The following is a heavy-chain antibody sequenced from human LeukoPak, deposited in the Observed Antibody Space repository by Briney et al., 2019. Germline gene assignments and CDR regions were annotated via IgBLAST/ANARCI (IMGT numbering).Heavy chain of an antibody. D-gene: IGHD6-13*01. CDR2: INHTGNT. Sequence: SETLSLTCAVNGGSFSGYYWNWIRQAPGKRLEWIAEINHTGNTNYNPSLKRRVTISVDTSQKQFSLRLNSVTAADTAVYYCARGRYLTTLGGAAAGFLDNWGQGTLVTVSS. J-gene: IGHJ4*02. V-gene: IGHV4-34*01. CDR3: ARGRYLTTLGGAAAGFLDN. CDR1: GGSFSGYY.